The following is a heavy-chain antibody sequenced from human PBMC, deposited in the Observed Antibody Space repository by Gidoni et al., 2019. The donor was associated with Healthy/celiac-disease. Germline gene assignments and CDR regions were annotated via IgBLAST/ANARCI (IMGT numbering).Heavy chain of an antibody. V-gene: IGHV3-9*01. D-gene: IGHD4-17*01. CDR1: GFTFDDYA. J-gene: IGHJ4*02. Sequence: EVQLVESGGGLVQPGRSLRLSCAASGFTFDDYAMPWVRQAPGKGLEWVSGISWNSGSIGYADSVKGRFTISRDNAKNSLYLQMNSLRAEDTALYYCAKGLDYGDYGPVHFDYWGQGTLVTVSS. CDR3: AKGLDYGDYGPVHFDY. CDR2: ISWNSGSI.